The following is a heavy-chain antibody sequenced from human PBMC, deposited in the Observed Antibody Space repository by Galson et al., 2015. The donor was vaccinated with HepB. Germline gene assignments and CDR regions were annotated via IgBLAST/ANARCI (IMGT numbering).Heavy chain of an antibody. CDR1: GGSIRNYY. Sequence: SETLSLTCTVSGGSIRNYYWSWIRQPPGKGLEWIGYISYSGSTNYNPSLKSRVTISVDTSKNQFSLKLSSVTAADTAVYYCARIIGDYNDYWGQGTLVTVSS. CDR3: ARIIGDYNDY. D-gene: IGHD3-10*01. CDR2: ISYSGST. V-gene: IGHV4-59*01. J-gene: IGHJ4*02.